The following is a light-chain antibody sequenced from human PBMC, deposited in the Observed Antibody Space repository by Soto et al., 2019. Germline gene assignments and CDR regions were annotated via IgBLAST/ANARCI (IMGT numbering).Light chain of an antibody. J-gene: IGKJ4*01. V-gene: IGKV1-9*01. Sequence: DIQLTQSPSFLSASLGDRVTLTCRASQAINSNLAWYQQKSGKAPKLLIYAASNLQSGVPSRFSGSVSGAEFTLTISSLQPGDFATYYCQQLNSYPLSFGGGTKVDIK. CDR2: AAS. CDR1: QAINSN. CDR3: QQLNSYPLS.